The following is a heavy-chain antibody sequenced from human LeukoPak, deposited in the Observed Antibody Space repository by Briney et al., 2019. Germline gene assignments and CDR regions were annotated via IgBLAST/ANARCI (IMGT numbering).Heavy chain of an antibody. CDR2: INPSGGST. Sequence: ASVKVSRKASGFTFTSYYMHWVRQAPGQGLEWMGIINPSGGSTSYAQKFQGRVTMTRDMSTSTVYMELSSLRSEDTAVYYCARDPGSARPKYYYMDVWGKGTTVTVSS. CDR3: ARDPGSARPKYYYMDV. CDR1: GFTFTSYY. J-gene: IGHJ6*03. V-gene: IGHV1-46*01. D-gene: IGHD6-6*01.